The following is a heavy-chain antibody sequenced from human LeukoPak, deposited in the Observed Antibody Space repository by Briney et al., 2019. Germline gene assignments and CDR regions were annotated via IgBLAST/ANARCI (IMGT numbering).Heavy chain of an antibody. CDR1: GYTFTSYG. CDR2: ISAYNGNT. CDR3: ATAIGIYYYDSSGPRYWFDP. Sequence: GASVKVSCKASGYTFTSYGISWVRQAPGQGLEWMGWISAYNGNTNYAQKFQGRVTMTEDTSTDTAYMELSSLRSEDTAVYYYATAIGIYYYDSSGPRYWFDPWGQGTLVTVSS. V-gene: IGHV1-18*01. D-gene: IGHD3-22*01. J-gene: IGHJ5*02.